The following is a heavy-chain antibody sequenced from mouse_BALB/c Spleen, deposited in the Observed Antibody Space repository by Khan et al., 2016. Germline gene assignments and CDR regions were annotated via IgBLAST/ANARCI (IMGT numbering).Heavy chain of an antibody. CDR2: ISSGSSAI. CDR3: GRGDY. Sequence: EVQLQESGGGLVQPGGSRKLSCAASGFTFSSFGMHWVRQAPEKGLEWVAFISSGSSAIYYADTVKGRFTISRDNPKNTLFLQMTSRRSEDTAMYYCGRGDYWGQGTTLTVSS. J-gene: IGHJ2*01. CDR1: GFTFSSFG. V-gene: IGHV5-17*02.